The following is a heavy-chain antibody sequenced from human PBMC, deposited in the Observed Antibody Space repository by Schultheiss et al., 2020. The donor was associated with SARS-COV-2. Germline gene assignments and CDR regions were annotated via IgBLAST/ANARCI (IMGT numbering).Heavy chain of an antibody. V-gene: IGHV3-33*08. CDR1: GFTFSSYA. Sequence: GGSLRLSCAASGFTFSSYAMSWVRQAPGKGLEWVAVIWYDGSNKYYADSVKGRFTISRDNSKNTLYLQMNSLRAEDTAVYYCARNRGHGGEQLGYWGQGTLVTVSS. D-gene: IGHD2-15*01. J-gene: IGHJ4*02. CDR3: ARNRGHGGEQLGY. CDR2: IWYDGSNK.